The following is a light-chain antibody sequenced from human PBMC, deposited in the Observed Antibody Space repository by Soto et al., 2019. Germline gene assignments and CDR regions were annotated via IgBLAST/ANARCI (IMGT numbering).Light chain of an antibody. V-gene: IGKV3-20*01. CDR2: GAS. CDR1: QSVSSGY. J-gene: IGKJ5*01. Sequence: EIVLTQSPCTLSLSPGERATLSCRASQSVSSGYLAWYQQKPGQAPRLLIYGASSRATGIPDRFSGSGSGTDFTLTISRLEPEDFAVYYCQQYGSSPSITFGQGTRLEIK. CDR3: QQYGSSPSIT.